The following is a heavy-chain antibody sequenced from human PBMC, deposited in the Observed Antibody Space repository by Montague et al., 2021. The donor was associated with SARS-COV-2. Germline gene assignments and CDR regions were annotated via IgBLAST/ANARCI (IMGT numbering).Heavy chain of an antibody. D-gene: IGHD6-13*01. CDR3: ARIPHSPLGPRYYYYGMDV. V-gene: IGHV2-70*01. CDR1: GFSLSTSGMC. Sequence: PALVKPTQTLTLTCTFSGFSLSTSGMCVSWIRQPPGKALEWLALIDWDDDKYYSTSLKTRLTISKDTSKNQVVLTMTNMDPVDTATYYCARIPHSPLGPRYYYYGMDVWGQGTTVTVSS. CDR2: IDWDDDK. J-gene: IGHJ6*02.